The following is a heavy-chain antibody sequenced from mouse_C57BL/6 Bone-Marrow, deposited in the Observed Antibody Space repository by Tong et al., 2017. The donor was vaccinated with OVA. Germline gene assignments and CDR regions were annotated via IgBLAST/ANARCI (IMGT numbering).Heavy chain of an antibody. J-gene: IGHJ2*01. Sequence: EVQLQESGGGLVKPGGSLKLSCAASGFTFSSYAMSWVRQTPEKRLEWVATISDGGSYTYYPDNVKGRFTISRDNAKNNLYLQMNSLQADDTAIYYCARPYWGQGTTLTVSS. CDR3: ARPY. CDR2: ISDGGSYT. V-gene: IGHV5-4*01. CDR1: GFTFSSYA.